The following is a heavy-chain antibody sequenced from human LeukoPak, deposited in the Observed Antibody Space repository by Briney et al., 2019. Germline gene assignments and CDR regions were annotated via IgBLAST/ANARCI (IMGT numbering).Heavy chain of an antibody. D-gene: IGHD5-24*01. Sequence: PSETLSLTCAVYGGSFSGYYWSWIRQPPGKGLEWIGYIYYSGSTNYNPSLKSRVTISVDTSKNQFSLKLSSVTAADTAVYYCARVSLGDGYNSASYYFDYWGQGTLVTVSS. CDR1: GGSFSGYY. CDR3: ARVSLGDGYNSASYYFDY. CDR2: IYYSGST. J-gene: IGHJ4*02. V-gene: IGHV4-59*01.